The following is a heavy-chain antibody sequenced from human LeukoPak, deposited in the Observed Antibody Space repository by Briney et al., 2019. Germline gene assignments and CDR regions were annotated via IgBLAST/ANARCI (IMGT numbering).Heavy chain of an antibody. D-gene: IGHD3-10*01. J-gene: IGHJ5*02. Sequence: GASVKVSCKASGYTFTGYYMHWVRQAPGQGLEWMGRINPNSGGTNYAQKFQGRVTMTRDTSISTAYMELSRLRSDDTAVYYCAIWFGELSSPNWFDPWGQGTLVTVSS. CDR1: GYTFTGYY. CDR2: INPNSGGT. V-gene: IGHV1-2*06. CDR3: AIWFGELSSPNWFDP.